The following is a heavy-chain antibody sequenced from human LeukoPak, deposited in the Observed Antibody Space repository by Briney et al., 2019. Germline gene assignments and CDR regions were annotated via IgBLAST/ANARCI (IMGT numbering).Heavy chain of an antibody. Sequence: GTSVKVSCKASGFTSTSSAVQWVRQARGQRLEWIGWIVVGSGNTNYAQKFQERVTITRDMSTSTAYMELSSLRSEDTAVYYCAAGGPARKYYYDSSGHPVDYWGQGTLVTVSS. D-gene: IGHD3-22*01. J-gene: IGHJ4*02. V-gene: IGHV1-58*01. CDR2: IVVGSGNT. CDR1: GFTSTSSA. CDR3: AAGGPARKYYYDSSGHPVDY.